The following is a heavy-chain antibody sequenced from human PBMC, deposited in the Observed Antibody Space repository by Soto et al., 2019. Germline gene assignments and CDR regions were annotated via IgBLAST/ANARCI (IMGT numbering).Heavy chain of an antibody. J-gene: IGHJ6*02. CDR2: IYHSGST. CDR3: SRDHRYYDILTGYYYYYGMDV. D-gene: IGHD3-9*01. CDR1: GGSISSSNW. Sequence: SETLSLTCAVSGGSISSSNWWSWVRQPPGKGLEWIGEIYHSGSTNYNPSLKIRVTISADKSKNQFSLKRSFETAADTAVYYCSRDHRYYDILTGYYYYYGMDVWGQGTTVTVSS. V-gene: IGHV4-4*02.